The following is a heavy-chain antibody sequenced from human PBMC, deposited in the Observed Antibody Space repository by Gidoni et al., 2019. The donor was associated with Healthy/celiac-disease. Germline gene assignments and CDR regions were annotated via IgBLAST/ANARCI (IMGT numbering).Heavy chain of an antibody. CDR1: GYTFTRYY. V-gene: IGHV1-46*01. D-gene: IGHD2-15*01. J-gene: IGHJ6*03. CDR3: ARASCSGGSCYDYMDV. CDR2: RNPSGGRT. Sequence: VQLVQSGAAVTKPGASVKVSCKASGYTFTRYYMHWVRRAPGQGLEWMGIRNPSGGRTSYAQKFQGRVTMTRDTSTSTVYMELISLRSEDTAVYYCARASCSGGSCYDYMDVWGKGTTVTVSS.